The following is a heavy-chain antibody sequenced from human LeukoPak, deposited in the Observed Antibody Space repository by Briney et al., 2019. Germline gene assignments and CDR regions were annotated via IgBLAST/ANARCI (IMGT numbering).Heavy chain of an antibody. CDR2: INPNSGGT. Sequence: ASVKVSCKASGYTFTGYYMHWVRQAPGQGLEWMGWINPNSGGTNYAQKFQGRVTMTRDTSISTAYMELSRLRSGDTAVYYCARERTLAARPAFDYWGQGTLVTVSS. V-gene: IGHV1-2*02. CDR3: ARERTLAARPAFDY. D-gene: IGHD6-6*01. CDR1: GYTFTGYY. J-gene: IGHJ4*02.